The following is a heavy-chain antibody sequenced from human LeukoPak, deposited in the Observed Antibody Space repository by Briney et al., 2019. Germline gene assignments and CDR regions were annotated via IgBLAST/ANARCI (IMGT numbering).Heavy chain of an antibody. CDR2: IDPSDSFP. CDR1: VYSFTSYW. V-gene: IGHV5-10-1*01. D-gene: IGHD2-2*01. J-gene: IGHJ4*02. CDR3: ARPVGENCSATSCYRGAQYGY. Sequence: AGGSLTLSCWVSVYSFTSYWISWVRQMPGKGLEWMGKIDPSDSFPKYSPSLQGHVTMSVDKSINTAFLHCSGLKASDTAIYYCARPVGENCSATSCYRGAQYGYWGQGTLVTVSS.